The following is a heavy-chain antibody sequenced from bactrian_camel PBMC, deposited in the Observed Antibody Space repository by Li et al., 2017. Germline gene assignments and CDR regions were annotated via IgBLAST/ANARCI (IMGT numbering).Heavy chain of an antibody. J-gene: IGHJ6*01. CDR3: VADRDDIEFGY. D-gene: IGHD1*01. CDR1: GFTFRTYT. Sequence: VQLVESGGGLVQPGGSLRLSCATSGFTFRTYTMTWVRQVPGKGLEWVSAISGGGSATYYVDSVRGRFTISRDDAENTVYLQLNSLKTENTAVYYCVADRDDIEFGYWGQGTQVTVS. V-gene: IGHV3S40*01. CDR2: ISGGGSAT.